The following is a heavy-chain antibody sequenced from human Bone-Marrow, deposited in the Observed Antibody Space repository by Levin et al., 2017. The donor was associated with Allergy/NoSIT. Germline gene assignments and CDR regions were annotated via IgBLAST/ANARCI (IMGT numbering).Heavy chain of an antibody. CDR3: AKPRVRCDYSFDY. J-gene: IGHJ4*02. D-gene: IGHD4-11*01. CDR1: GFTFSNYA. V-gene: IGHV3-30*18. Sequence: GGSLRLSCAASGFTFSNYAMHWVRQAPGKGLEWLSVISSVGSNKFYADSVRGRFTISRDNSKNTLYLQMNSLRAEDTALYSCAKPRVRCDYSFDYWGQGTLVTVSS. CDR2: ISSVGSNK.